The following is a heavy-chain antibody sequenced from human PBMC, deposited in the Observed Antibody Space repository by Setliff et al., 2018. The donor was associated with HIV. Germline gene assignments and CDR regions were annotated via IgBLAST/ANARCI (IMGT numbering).Heavy chain of an antibody. CDR2: NSGSGGST. V-gene: IGHV3-23*01. CDR3: AKDPRAAVATIGDY. Sequence: GGSLRLSCAASGFTFISYAMSWVRQAPGKGLEWVSTNSGSGGSTYYADSVKGRFTISRDNSKNTLYLQMNSLRAEDTAVYYCAKDPRAAVATIGDYWGQGTLV. CDR1: GFTFISYA. J-gene: IGHJ4*02. D-gene: IGHD5-12*01.